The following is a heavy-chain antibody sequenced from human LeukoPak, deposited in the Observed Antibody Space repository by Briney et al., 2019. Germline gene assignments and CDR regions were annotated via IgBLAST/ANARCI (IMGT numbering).Heavy chain of an antibody. CDR1: GGSISSSSYY. D-gene: IGHD3-16*01. CDR2: IYYSGST. Sequence: SETLSLTCTVSGGSISSSSYYWGWIRQPPGKGLEWIGSIYYSGSTYYNPSLKSRVTISVDTSKNQFSLKLSSVTAADTAVYYCARARAAYVDYWGQGTLVTVSS. J-gene: IGHJ4*02. CDR3: ARARAAYVDY. V-gene: IGHV4-39*01.